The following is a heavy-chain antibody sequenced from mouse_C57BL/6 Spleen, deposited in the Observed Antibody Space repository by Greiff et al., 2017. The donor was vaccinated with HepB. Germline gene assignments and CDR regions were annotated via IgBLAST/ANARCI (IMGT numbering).Heavy chain of an antibody. CDR3: VRHRSGYAMDY. CDR2: IRSKSNNYAT. Sequence: EPGGGLVQPKGSLKLSCAASGFSFNTYAMNWVRQAPGKGLEGAARIRSKSNNYATYYADSVKDRFTNSRDDSESMLYLQMNNLKTEDKAMYYGVRHRSGYAMDYWGQGTSVTVSS. J-gene: IGHJ4*01. CDR1: GFSFNTYA. V-gene: IGHV10-1*01.